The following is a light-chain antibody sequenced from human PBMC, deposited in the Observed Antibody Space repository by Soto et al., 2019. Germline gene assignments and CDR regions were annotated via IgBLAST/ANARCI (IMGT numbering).Light chain of an antibody. J-gene: IGLJ1*01. CDR3: SSYAGSNNFV. Sequence: QSVLTQPPSASGFPGQSVTISCTGTSSDVGYYDYVSWYQQHPGKAPKLVIYEVTKRLSGVPDRVSASKSGNTASLTVSGLRAEDEADYYCSSYAGSNNFVFGSGTKLTVL. V-gene: IGLV2-8*01. CDR2: EVT. CDR1: SSDVGYYDY.